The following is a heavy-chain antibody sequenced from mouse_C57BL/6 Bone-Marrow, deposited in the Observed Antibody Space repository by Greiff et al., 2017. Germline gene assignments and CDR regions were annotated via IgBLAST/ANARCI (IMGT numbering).Heavy chain of an antibody. Sequence: VQLQQSGAELARPGSSVKMSCKASGYTFTSYTMHWVKQRPGQGLEWIGYINPSSGYTKYNQKFKDKATLTADKSSSTAYMQLSSLTSEDSAVYYWASVALDYWGQGTTLTVSS. D-gene: IGHD1-1*01. J-gene: IGHJ2*01. CDR3: ASVALDY. CDR2: INPSSGYT. V-gene: IGHV1-4*01. CDR1: GYTFTSYT.